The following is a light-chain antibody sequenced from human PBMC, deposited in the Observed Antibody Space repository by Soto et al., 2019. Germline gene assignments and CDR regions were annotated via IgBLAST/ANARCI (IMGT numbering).Light chain of an antibody. CDR2: EVS. Sequence: QSVLTQPASVSGSPGQSITISCTGASSDVGGYNYVSWYQQHPGKPPKLMIYEVSNRPSGVSNRFSGSKSGNTASLTISGLQAEDEAHYYCSSYTSSATRVFGGGTQLTVL. CDR3: SSYTSSATRV. J-gene: IGLJ3*02. V-gene: IGLV2-14*01. CDR1: SSDVGGYNY.